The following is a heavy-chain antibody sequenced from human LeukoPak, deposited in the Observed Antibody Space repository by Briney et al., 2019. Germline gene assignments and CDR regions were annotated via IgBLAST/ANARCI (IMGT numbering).Heavy chain of an antibody. CDR3: ARAEKYYYDSSGRHFDY. D-gene: IGHD3-22*01. CDR2: IYYSGST. CDR1: GGSISSYY. J-gene: IGHJ4*02. V-gene: IGHV4-59*06. Sequence: SETLSLTCTASGGSISSYYWSWIRQPPGKGLEWIGYIYYSGSTYYNPSLKSRVTISVDTSKNQFSLKLSSVTAADTAVYYCARAEKYYYDSSGRHFDYWGQGTLVTVSS.